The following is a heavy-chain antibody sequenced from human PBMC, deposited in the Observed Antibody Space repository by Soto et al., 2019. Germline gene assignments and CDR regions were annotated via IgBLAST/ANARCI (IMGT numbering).Heavy chain of an antibody. CDR1: GGTFSDYT. V-gene: IGHV1-69*02. CDR2: IIPILGIA. Sequence: QVQLVQSGAEVKKPGSSVKVSCKTSGGTFSDYTISWVRQAPGQGLEWMGRIIPILGIANYAQKFQGRVTITADKSTNTAYMDLSSLRSEETAVYYCATDRDLGELDYWGQGTLVTVSS. J-gene: IGHJ4*02. CDR3: ATDRDLGELDY. D-gene: IGHD3-16*01.